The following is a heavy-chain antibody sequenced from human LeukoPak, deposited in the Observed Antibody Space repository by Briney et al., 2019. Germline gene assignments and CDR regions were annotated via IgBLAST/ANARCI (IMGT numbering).Heavy chain of an antibody. Sequence: GESLRLSCAASGFTFSSYWMSWVRQAPGKGLEWVANIKQDGSEKYYVDSVKGRFTISRDNAKNSLYLQMNSLRAEDTAVYYCARDPDLYSSSWDYFDYWGQGTLVTVSS. CDR2: IKQDGSEK. CDR3: ARDPDLYSSSWDYFDY. J-gene: IGHJ4*02. D-gene: IGHD6-13*01. CDR1: GFTFSSYW. V-gene: IGHV3-7*01.